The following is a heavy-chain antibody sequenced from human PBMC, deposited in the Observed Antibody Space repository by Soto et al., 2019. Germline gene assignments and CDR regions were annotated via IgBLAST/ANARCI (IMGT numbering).Heavy chain of an antibody. V-gene: IGHV4-31*02. D-gene: IGHD1-26*01. CDR3: ARNSPRYFFDY. CDR2: IYYSGST. Sequence: SETLSLTCTISGGSISSGGYYWSWIRQHPGKGLEWIGYIYYSGSTYSNPSLKSRVIVSIDTSQNQFSLKLSSVTAADTAVYYCARNSPRYFFDYWGRGTLVTVSS. J-gene: IGHJ4*02. CDR1: GGSISSGGYY.